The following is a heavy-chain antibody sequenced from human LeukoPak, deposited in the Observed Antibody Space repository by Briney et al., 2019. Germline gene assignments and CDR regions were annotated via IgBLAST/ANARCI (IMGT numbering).Heavy chain of an antibody. V-gene: IGHV3-30*18. CDR3: AKTTVTTSKRAAAFDI. J-gene: IGHJ3*02. D-gene: IGHD4-17*01. CDR2: ISYDGSNK. CDR1: GFTFSSHG. Sequence: GGSLRLSCAASGFTFSSHGMHWVRQAPGKGLEWVAVISYDGSNKYYADSVKGRFTISRDNSKNTLYLQMNSLRAEDTAVYYCAKTTVTTSKRAAAFDIWGQGTMVTVSS.